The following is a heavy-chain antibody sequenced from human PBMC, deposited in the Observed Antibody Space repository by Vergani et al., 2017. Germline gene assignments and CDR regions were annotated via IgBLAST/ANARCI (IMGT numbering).Heavy chain of an antibody. CDR1: GFTFNQYG. J-gene: IGHJ5*02. CDR3: ARDLRLLYNRFDP. V-gene: IGHV3-33*01. Sequence: QVQLVESGGGVVQPGGSLRLSCAASGFTFNQYGMHWVRQAPGKGLVWVAVTWYDGNNKHYADSVKGRFTISRDNSKSTMYLQMNSLRDEDTGVYYCARDLRLLYNRFDPWGQGTLVTVSS. D-gene: IGHD1-14*01. CDR2: TWYDGNNK.